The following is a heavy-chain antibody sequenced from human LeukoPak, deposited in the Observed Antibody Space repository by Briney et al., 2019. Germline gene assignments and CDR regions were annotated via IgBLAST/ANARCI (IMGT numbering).Heavy chain of an antibody. Sequence: ASVKVSCKASGYTFTSYGISWVRQAPGQGLEWMGWISGYNGNTNYAQNLQGRVTMTRDMSTSTVYMELSSLRSEDTAVYYCAAEDGDYAFDIWGQGTMVTVSS. CDR1: GYTFTSYG. V-gene: IGHV1-18*01. J-gene: IGHJ3*02. CDR2: ISGYNGNT. D-gene: IGHD4-17*01. CDR3: AAEDGDYAFDI.